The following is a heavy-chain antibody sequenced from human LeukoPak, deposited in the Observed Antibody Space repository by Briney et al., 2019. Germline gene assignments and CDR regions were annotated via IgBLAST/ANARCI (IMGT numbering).Heavy chain of an antibody. D-gene: IGHD1-1*01. V-gene: IGHV4-59*01. CDR3: ARGGLQLEYDY. Sequence: SETLSLTCTVSGGSISSYYWSWIRQPPGKGLEWIGYIYYSGSTNYNPSLKSRVTISVDTSKNQFSLKLSSVTAADTAVYYCARGGLQLEYDYWGQGTLVTVSS. CDR2: IYYSGST. CDR1: GGSISSYY. J-gene: IGHJ4*02.